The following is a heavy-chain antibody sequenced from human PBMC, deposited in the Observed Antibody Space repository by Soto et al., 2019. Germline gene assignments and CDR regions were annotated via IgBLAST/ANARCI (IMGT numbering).Heavy chain of an antibody. V-gene: IGHV1-8*01. CDR1: GYTFTSYD. CDR2: MNPNSGNT. J-gene: IGHJ5*02. CDR3: AGGRRIAAAGFPNWFDP. Sequence: GASVKVSCKASGYTFTSYDINWVRQATGQGLEWMGWMNPNSGNTGYAQKFQGRVTMTRNTSISTAYMELSSLRSEDTAVYYCAGGRRIAAAGFPNWFDPWGQGTLVTVSS. D-gene: IGHD6-13*01.